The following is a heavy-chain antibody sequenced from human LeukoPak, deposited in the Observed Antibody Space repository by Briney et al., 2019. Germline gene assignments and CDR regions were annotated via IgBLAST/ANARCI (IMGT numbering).Heavy chain of an antibody. CDR3: ARQDDYGDYVAFDY. J-gene: IGHJ4*02. Sequence: SETLSLTCTVSGGSISSYYWSWIRQAPGKGLEWIGYIHYSGSTNYNPSLKSRVTISVDTSKNQFSLKLSSVTAADTAVYYCARQDDYGDYVAFDYWGQGTLVTVST. CDR1: GGSISSYY. CDR2: IHYSGST. V-gene: IGHV4-59*08. D-gene: IGHD4-17*01.